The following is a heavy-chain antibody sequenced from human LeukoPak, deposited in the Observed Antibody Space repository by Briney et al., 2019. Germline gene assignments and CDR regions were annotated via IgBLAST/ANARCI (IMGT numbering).Heavy chain of an antibody. J-gene: IGHJ4*02. V-gene: IGHV4-31*03. CDR1: GGSISSGGYY. CDR2: IYHSGST. Sequence: SETLSLTCTVSGGSISSGGYYWSWIRQHPGKGLEWIGYIYHSGSTYYNPSLKSRVTISVDTSKNQFSLKLSSVTAADTAVYYCARIQLWRTYFDYWGQGTLVTVSS. D-gene: IGHD5-18*01. CDR3: ARIQLWRTYFDY.